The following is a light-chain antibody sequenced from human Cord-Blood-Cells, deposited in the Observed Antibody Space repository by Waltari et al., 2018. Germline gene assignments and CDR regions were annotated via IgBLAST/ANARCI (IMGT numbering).Light chain of an antibody. J-gene: IGLJ3*02. CDR2: DVS. Sequence: QSALTHPASVSGSPGQSITISCTGTTSDVGGSNYVPWYQQHPGKAPKLMIYDVSNRPSGVSNRFSGSKSGNTASLTISGLQAEDEADYYCSSYTSSSTWVFGGGTKLTVL. CDR1: TSDVGGSNY. V-gene: IGLV2-14*01. CDR3: SSYTSSSTWV.